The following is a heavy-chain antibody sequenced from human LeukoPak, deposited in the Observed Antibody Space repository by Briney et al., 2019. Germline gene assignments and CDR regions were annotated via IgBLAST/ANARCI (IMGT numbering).Heavy chain of an antibody. CDR1: AASVSSNSVT. J-gene: IGHJ4*02. Sequence: SQTLSLTCAISAASVSSNSVTWNWIRQSPSRGLEWLGRTYYRSKWYNYYVVRVKSRMTINPDKSKSQLFLQLNSVPPEDTAVYYCARVFTSSGPYYFDYWGQGTLVTVSS. CDR3: ARVFTSSGPYYFDY. D-gene: IGHD6-25*01. CDR2: TYYRSKWYN. V-gene: IGHV6-1*01.